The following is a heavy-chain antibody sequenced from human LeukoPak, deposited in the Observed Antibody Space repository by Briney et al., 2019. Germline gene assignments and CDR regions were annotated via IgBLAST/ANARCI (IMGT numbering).Heavy chain of an antibody. CDR1: GYTFTSYG. D-gene: IGHD3-10*01. CDR3: ARVILLWFGELSPFDY. CDR2: ISAYNGNT. Sequence: GASVKVSCKASGYTFTSYGISWVRQAPGQGLEWMGWISAYNGNTNYAQKLQGRVTMTTDTSTSTAYMELRSLRSDDTAVYYCARVILLWFGELSPFDYWGQGTLVTVSS. J-gene: IGHJ4*02. V-gene: IGHV1-18*01.